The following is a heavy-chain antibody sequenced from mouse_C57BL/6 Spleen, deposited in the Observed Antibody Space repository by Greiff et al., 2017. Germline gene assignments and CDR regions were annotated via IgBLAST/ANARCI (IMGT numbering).Heavy chain of an antibody. CDR2: INPNYGTT. CDR3: ARDDYYGSSLHWYFDV. J-gene: IGHJ1*03. CDR1: GYSFTDYN. D-gene: IGHD1-1*01. Sequence: VQLKQSGPELVKPGASVKISCKASGYSFTDYNMNWVKQSNGKSLEWIGVINPNYGTTSYNQKFKGKATLTVDQSSSTAYMQLNSLTSEDAAVYYCARDDYYGSSLHWYFDVWGTGTTVTVSS. V-gene: IGHV1-39*01.